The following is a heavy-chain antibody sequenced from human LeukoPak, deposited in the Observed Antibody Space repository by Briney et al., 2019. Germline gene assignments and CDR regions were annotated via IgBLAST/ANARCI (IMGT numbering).Heavy chain of an antibody. CDR1: GFSLFSSYA. Sequence: PGGSLRLSCAASGFSLFSSYAMSWVRQAPGKGLEWVSAVSGSGGTTDYAAFVKGRFTIYRDNSKNTLYLQMNSLSAEDTAVYYCAKDTSSGWYGEGLVKWFDSWGQGTLVTVSS. J-gene: IGHJ5*01. CDR2: VSGSGGTT. D-gene: IGHD6-13*01. V-gene: IGHV3-23*01. CDR3: AKDTSSGWYGEGLVKWFDS.